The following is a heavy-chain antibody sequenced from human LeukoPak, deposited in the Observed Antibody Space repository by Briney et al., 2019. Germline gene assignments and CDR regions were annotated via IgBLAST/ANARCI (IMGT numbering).Heavy chain of an antibody. CDR1: GFTFSSYG. CDR3: VRDRGSSWYGPLDY. D-gene: IGHD6-13*01. CDR2: IWHDGSND. V-gene: IGHV3-33*01. J-gene: IGHJ4*02. Sequence: PGRSLRLSCAASGFTFSSYGMHWVRRAPGRGLEWVAVIWHDGSNDFHADSVKGRFTISRDNSKDTLYLQMNSLRAEDTAVYYCVRDRGSSWYGPLDYWGQGTLVTVSS.